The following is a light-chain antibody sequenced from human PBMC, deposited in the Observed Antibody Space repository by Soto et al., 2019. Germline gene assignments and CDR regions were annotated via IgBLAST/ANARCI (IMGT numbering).Light chain of an antibody. Sequence: EIPFTHCPGTMSLSPGERATLSCSASQSVSSSYLAWYQQKPGQAPRLLIYGASSRATGIPDRFSGSGSGTDFTLTISRLEPEDFAPYYCQQSYSTRTWTFGQGTKVDIK. CDR1: QSVSSSY. J-gene: IGKJ1*01. V-gene: IGKV3-20*01. CDR3: QQSYSTRTWT. CDR2: GAS.